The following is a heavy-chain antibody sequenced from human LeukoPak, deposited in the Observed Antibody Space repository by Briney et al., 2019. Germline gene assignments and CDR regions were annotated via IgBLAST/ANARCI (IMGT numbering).Heavy chain of an antibody. CDR2: INPNSGGT. V-gene: IGHV1-2*02. D-gene: IGHD5-12*01. CDR1: GYTFTGYY. CDR3: ARESSGYGNAFDI. Sequence: ASVKVSCKASGYTFTGYYMHWVRQAPGQGLEWMGWINPNSGGTNYAQKFQGRVTMTRDTSINTAYMELSRLRSDDTAVYYCARESSGYGNAFDIWGQGTMVTVSS. J-gene: IGHJ3*02.